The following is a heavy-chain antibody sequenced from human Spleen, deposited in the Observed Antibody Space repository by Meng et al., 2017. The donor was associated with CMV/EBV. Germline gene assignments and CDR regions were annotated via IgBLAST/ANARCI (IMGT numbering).Heavy chain of an antibody. CDR1: GYTFASLW. V-gene: IGHV5-51*01. Sequence: GESLKISCQGSGYTFASLWIAWVRQMPGKGLDWVGLIYPGDVVDTKYGPSFGGQVTFSADRSINTAYLQWSSLKASDTAIYYCARGGDGNTVAPDYWGQGTLVTVSS. CDR3: ARGGDGNTVAPDY. CDR2: IYPGDVVDT. D-gene: IGHD5-12*01. J-gene: IGHJ4*02.